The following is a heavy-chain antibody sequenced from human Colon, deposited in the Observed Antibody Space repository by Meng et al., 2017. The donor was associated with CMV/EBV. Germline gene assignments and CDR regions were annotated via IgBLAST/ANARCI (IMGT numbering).Heavy chain of an antibody. D-gene: IGHD3-3*01. V-gene: IGHV3-48*03. J-gene: IGHJ6*02. CDR3: ARDPSLITISGVVTYGMDV. Sequence: GESLKISCSASGFNFSSFEMNWVRQAPGKGLEWVAYISSGGQTIHYADSVKGRFTISRDNTNNSLYLHMTSLRADDTAVYYCARDPSLITISGVVTYGMDVWGPGTTVTVS. CDR1: GFNFSSFE. CDR2: ISSGGQTI.